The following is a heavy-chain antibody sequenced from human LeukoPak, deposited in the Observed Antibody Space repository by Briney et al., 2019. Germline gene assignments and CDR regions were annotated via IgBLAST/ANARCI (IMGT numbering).Heavy chain of an antibody. J-gene: IGHJ4*02. V-gene: IGHV3-30*02. CDR2: IWYDGTNR. CDR3: AKDLDHRSGGSY. Sequence: GGSLRLSCAASGFTFSDFGIHWVRQAPGKGLEWVAVIWYDGTNRYYTDSVKGRFIISRDNSKNTLYLQMNSLRAEDTAVYYCAKDLDHRSGGSYWGQGTLVTVSS. CDR1: GFTFSDFG. D-gene: IGHD2-15*01.